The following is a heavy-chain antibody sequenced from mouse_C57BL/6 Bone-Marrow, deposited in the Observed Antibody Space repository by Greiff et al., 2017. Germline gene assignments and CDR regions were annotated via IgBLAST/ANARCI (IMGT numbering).Heavy chain of an antibody. D-gene: IGHD1-1*01. CDR2: IDPSDSYT. Sequence: QVQLQQPGAELVMPGASVKLSCKASGYTFTSYWMHWVKQRPGQGLEWIGEIDPSDSYTNYNQKFKGKSTLTVDKSSSTTYMQLSSLTSEDSAFYYCARTLLAWFAYWGQGTTLTVSS. J-gene: IGHJ2*01. CDR3: ARTLLAWFAY. V-gene: IGHV1-69*01. CDR1: GYTFTSYW.